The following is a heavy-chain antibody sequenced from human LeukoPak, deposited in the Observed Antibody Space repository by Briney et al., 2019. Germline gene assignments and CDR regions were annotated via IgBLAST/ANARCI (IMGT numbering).Heavy chain of an antibody. Sequence: SETLSLTCTVSGGSISSYYWSWIRQPPGKGLEWIGSIYHSGTTYSGCTYYNPSLKSRVTISLDTSKNQFSLKVGSMTAADTAVYYCARAGGYGLIDYWGQGTMVTVSS. CDR1: GGSISSYY. J-gene: IGHJ4*02. V-gene: IGHV4-59*12. D-gene: IGHD5-18*01. CDR3: ARAGGYGLIDY. CDR2: IYHSGTTYSGCT.